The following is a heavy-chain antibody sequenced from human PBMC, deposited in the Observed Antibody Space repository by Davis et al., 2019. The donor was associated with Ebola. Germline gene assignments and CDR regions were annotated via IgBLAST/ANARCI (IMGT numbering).Heavy chain of an antibody. CDR3: ARDRSDILTGYSDY. V-gene: IGHV3-7*01. J-gene: IGHJ4*02. Sequence: LKISCAASGFTFSSYWMSWVRQAPGKGLEWVANIKQDGSEKYYVDSVKGRFTISRDNAKNSLYLQMNSLRAEDTAVYYCARDRSDILTGYSDYWGQGTLVTVSS. CDR1: GFTFSSYW. CDR2: IKQDGSEK. D-gene: IGHD3-9*01.